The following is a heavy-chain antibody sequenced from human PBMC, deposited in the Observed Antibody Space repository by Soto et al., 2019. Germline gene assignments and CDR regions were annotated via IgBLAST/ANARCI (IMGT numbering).Heavy chain of an antibody. CDR1: GGTFSSYS. CDR2: IIPIFCTA. J-gene: IGHJ4*02. Sequence: QVQLVQSGAEVKKPGSSVKVSCKASGGTFSSYSINWVRQAPGQGLEWMGEIIPIFCTANYAQKFQGRVTITADESTSTAYMELSSLRSEDTAVHYCARDGRRHSGGIDYWGQGTLVTVSS. D-gene: IGHD3-16*01. V-gene: IGHV1-69*01. CDR3: ARDGRRHSGGIDY.